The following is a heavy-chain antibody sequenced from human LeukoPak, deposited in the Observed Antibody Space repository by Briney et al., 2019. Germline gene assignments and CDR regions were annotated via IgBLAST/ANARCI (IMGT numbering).Heavy chain of an antibody. D-gene: IGHD6-6*01. J-gene: IGHJ6*02. V-gene: IGHV3-74*01. CDR2: VDAHGGSR. CDR1: GFTFSNYW. CDR3: VRGPSFYYYYYGMDV. Sequence: GGSLRPSCAGSGFTFSNYWMYWVRQAPGKGLVWVSHVDAHGGSRTYADSVKGRFTISRDNDKKTMYLQMSSLRAEDTAVYYCVRGPSFYYYYYGMDVWGQGTTATVSS.